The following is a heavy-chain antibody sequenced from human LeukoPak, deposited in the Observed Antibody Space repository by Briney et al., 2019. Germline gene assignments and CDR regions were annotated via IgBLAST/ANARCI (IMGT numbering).Heavy chain of an antibody. J-gene: IGHJ6*03. CDR3: ARWFCVTDTCLHMDV. D-gene: IGHD3-22*01. CDR1: GGSISSYY. V-gene: IGHV4-59*08. CDR2: IYHTGSA. Sequence: SETLSLICTVSGGSISSYYWSWIRQPPGKGLEWIGYIYHTGSAAYNPSLKSRVTMSVDTSKNQFTLKLSSVTAADTAVYYCARWFCVTDTCLHMDVWGKGTTVTVSS.